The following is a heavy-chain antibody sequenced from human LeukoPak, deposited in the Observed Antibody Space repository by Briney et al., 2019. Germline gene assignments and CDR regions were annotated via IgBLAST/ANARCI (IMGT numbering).Heavy chain of an antibody. CDR3: ARDWIGGVQYFDY. Sequence: ASVKVSCKASGYTFTSYGISWVRQAPGQGLEWMGWISVYNGNTKYGQKLQGRVTVTTDTSTSTAYMELRSLRSDDTAVYYCARDWIGGVQYFDYWGQGTLVTVPS. J-gene: IGHJ4*02. CDR2: ISVYNGNT. CDR1: GYTFTSYG. V-gene: IGHV1-18*01. D-gene: IGHD1-1*01.